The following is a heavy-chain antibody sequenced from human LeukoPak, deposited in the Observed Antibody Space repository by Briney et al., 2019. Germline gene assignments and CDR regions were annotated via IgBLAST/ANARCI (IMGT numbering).Heavy chain of an antibody. V-gene: IGHV4-30-4*01. J-gene: IGHJ4*02. CDR1: GGSISSGDYY. D-gene: IGHD1-14*01. CDR2: IYYSGST. Sequence: SQTLSLTCTVSGGSISSGDYYWSWIRQPPGKVLEWIGNIYYSGSTYYNPSLKSRVTISVDTSKNQFSLKLSSVTAADTAVYYCARDNPPFPEFWGQGTLVTVSS. CDR3: ARDNPPFPEF.